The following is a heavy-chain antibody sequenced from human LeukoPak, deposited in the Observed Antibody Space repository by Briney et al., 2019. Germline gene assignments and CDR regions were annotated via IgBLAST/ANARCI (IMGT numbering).Heavy chain of an antibody. J-gene: IGHJ4*02. Sequence: GASVKVSCKASGYAFSAYYMHWVRQAPGQGLEWMGWLNPQTGDTHFAQKFQGRVTFTRDTSISTAYMELSRLRSDDTAVYYCARDRDYYGSGSYYVYASWGQGTLVTVSS. D-gene: IGHD3-10*01. V-gene: IGHV1-2*02. CDR2: LNPQTGDT. CDR1: GYAFSAYY. CDR3: ARDRDYYGSGSYYVYAS.